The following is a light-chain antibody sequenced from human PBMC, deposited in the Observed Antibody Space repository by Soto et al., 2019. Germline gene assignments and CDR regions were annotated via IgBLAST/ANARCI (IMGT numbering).Light chain of an antibody. J-gene: IGLJ3*02. Sequence: QSALTQPPSASGSPGQSVANSCTGTSSDVGAYNYVSWYQQYPGKAPKLMIYDVTQRPSGVPDRFSGSKAGKTASLTVSGLQPEDEADYHCTSYAGSNIWVFGGGTKLTVL. V-gene: IGLV2-8*01. CDR2: DVT. CDR1: SSDVGAYNY. CDR3: TSYAGSNIWV.